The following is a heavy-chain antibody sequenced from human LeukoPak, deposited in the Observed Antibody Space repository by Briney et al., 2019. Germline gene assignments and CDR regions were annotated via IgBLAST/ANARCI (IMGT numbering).Heavy chain of an antibody. CDR1: GGSFSGYY. D-gene: IGHD2-2*01. CDR2: INHSGST. V-gene: IGHV4-34*01. J-gene: IGHJ6*04. CDR3: RSSTSPHYYYYGMDV. Sequence: SETLSLTCAVYGGSFSGYYWSWIRQPPGKGLEWIGEINHSGSTNYNPSLKSRVTISVDTSKNQFSLKLSSVTAADTAVYYCRSSTSPHYYYYGMDVWDNGTTVTVSS.